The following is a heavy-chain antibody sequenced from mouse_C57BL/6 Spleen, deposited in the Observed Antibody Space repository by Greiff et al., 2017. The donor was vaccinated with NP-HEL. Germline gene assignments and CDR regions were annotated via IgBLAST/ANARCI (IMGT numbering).Heavy chain of an antibody. CDR2: ISSGSSTI. D-gene: IGHD2-4*01. V-gene: IGHV5-17*01. CDR1: GFTFSDYG. Sequence: EVKLMESGGGLVKPGGSLKLSCAASGFTFSDYGMHWVRQAPEKGLEWVAYISSGSSTIYYADTVKGRFTISRDNAKNTLFLQMTSLRSEDTAMYYCARPLVYYDYGAWFAYWGQGTLVTVSA. CDR3: ARPLVYYDYGAWFAY. J-gene: IGHJ3*01.